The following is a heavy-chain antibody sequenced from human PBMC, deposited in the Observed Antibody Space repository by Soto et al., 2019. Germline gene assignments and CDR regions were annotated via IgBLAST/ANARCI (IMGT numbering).Heavy chain of an antibody. J-gene: IGHJ3*02. D-gene: IGHD4-17*01. CDR3: AIVPVTTVSRAAVDI. CDR2: IYYSGST. Sequence: PSETLSLTCTVSGGSVSSGSYYWSWIRQPPGKGLEWIGYIYYSGSTNYNPSLKSRVTISVDTSKNQFSLKLSSVTAADTAVYYCAIVPVTTVSRAAVDIWGQGTMVTVS. CDR1: GGSVSSGSYY. V-gene: IGHV4-61*01.